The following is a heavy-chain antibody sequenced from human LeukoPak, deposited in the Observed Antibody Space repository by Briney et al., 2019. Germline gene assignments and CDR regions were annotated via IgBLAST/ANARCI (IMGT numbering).Heavy chain of an antibody. D-gene: IGHD3-10*01. V-gene: IGHV4-59*01. Sequence: SETLSLTCTVSGGSINSYYWSWIRQPPGKGLECIGYIHYTGSTNYNPSLKSRVTVSVDTSKSQFSLKLSSVTAADTAIYYCARGGYYGSGNDFRFDPWGQGTLVTVSS. CDR2: IHYTGST. CDR3: ARGGYYGSGNDFRFDP. J-gene: IGHJ5*02. CDR1: GGSINSYY.